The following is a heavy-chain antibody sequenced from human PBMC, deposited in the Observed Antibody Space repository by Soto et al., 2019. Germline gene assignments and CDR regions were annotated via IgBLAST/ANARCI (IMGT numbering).Heavy chain of an antibody. V-gene: IGHV1-2*02. CDR1: GYTFTGYY. J-gene: IGHJ6*02. D-gene: IGHD3-10*01. CDR2: INPNSGGT. Sequence: ASVKVSCKASGYTFTGYYMHWVRQAPGQGLEWMGWINPNSGGTNYAQKFQGRVTMTRDTSISTAYMELSRLRSDDTAGYYCAREILWFGELYYYYYYGMDVWGQGTTVTVSS. CDR3: AREILWFGELYYYYYYGMDV.